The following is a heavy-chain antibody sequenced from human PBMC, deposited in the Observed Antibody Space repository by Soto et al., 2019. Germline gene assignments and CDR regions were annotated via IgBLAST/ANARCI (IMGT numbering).Heavy chain of an antibody. Sequence: QVQLQESGPVLVEPWETLSLTCIVSGASVTTFSWNWIRQSAGKGLEWIGRIYTDGSTSYIPSLNSRITLSLDTSKKQLSLNLKFVTAAETAGYFCARDQSGASDVWGQGTMVTVA. CDR3: ARDQSGASDV. J-gene: IGHJ3*01. V-gene: IGHV4-4*07. D-gene: IGHD7-27*01. CDR2: IYTDGST. CDR1: GASVTTFS.